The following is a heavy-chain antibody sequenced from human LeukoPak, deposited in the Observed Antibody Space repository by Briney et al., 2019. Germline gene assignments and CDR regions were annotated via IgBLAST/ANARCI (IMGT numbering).Heavy chain of an antibody. CDR2: IRSKANSYAT. CDR3: TSPAAAGTGILADY. J-gene: IGHJ4*02. D-gene: IGHD6-13*01. Sequence: QPGGSLRLSCAASGFTFSGSAMHWVRQASGKGLEWVGRIRSKANSYATAYAASVKGRFTISRDDSKNTAYLQMNSLKTEDTAVYYCTSPAAAGTGILADYWGQGTLVTVSS. V-gene: IGHV3-73*01. CDR1: GFTFSGSA.